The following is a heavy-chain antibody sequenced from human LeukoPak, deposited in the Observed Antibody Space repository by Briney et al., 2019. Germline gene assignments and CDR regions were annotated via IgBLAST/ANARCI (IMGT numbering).Heavy chain of an antibody. V-gene: IGHV3-7*01. CDR2: IKQDGSEK. J-gene: IGHJ4*02. CDR1: GFTCSSYW. D-gene: IGHD2-2*01. Sequence: GGSLSLSCAASGFTCSSYWMSWVRQAPGKGLEWVANIKQDGSEKYYMDSVKGRFTNSRDNAKNSLDLQMNSLRDEDTAVYYCATQSTTPDYWGQGTLVTVSS. CDR3: ATQSTTPDY.